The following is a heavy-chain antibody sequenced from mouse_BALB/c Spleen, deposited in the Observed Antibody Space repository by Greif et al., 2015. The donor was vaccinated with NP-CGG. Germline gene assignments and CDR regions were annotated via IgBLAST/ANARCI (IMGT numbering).Heavy chain of an antibody. V-gene: IGHV1-4*01. J-gene: IGHJ4*01. CDR1: GYTFTSYT. CDR3: ARGASYYRYDEGEYYYAMDY. D-gene: IGHD2-14*01. CDR2: VNPSSGYT. Sequence: VQLQESGAELARPGASVKMSCKASGYTFTSYTMHWVKQRPGQGLEWIGYVNPSSGYTNYDQKFKDKATLTADKSSSTAYMQLSSLTSEDSAVYYCARGASYYRYDEGEYYYAMDYWGQGTSVTVSS.